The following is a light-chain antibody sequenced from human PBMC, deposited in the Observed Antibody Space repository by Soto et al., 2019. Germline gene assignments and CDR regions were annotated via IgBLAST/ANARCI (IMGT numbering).Light chain of an antibody. CDR3: QHVYSYPLT. Sequence: DIQLTQSPSFLSASVGDRVTITCRASQGINHYVAWYQQKPGKAPKCLIYGASALQSGVPSRFSGSGSWAQFTLSISSLQPADFATYYCQHVYSYPLTFGGGTRVEI. CDR2: GAS. CDR1: QGINHY. J-gene: IGKJ4*01. V-gene: IGKV1-9*01.